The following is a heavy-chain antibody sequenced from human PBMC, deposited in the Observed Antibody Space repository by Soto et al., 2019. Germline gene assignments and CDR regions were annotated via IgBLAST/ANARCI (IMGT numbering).Heavy chain of an antibody. CDR2: IFYTGRT. V-gene: IGHV4-39*07. CDR1: DGSISTSSYY. J-gene: IGHJ4*02. CDR3: ARAWGRVFDY. D-gene: IGHD3-16*01. Sequence: PSETLSLTCTVSDGSISTSSYYWGWIRQSPGKGPEWIGTIFYTGRTYYNPSLESRVTISVDTSKNQFSLKLSSVTAADTAVYYCARAWGRVFDYWGQGTLVTVSS.